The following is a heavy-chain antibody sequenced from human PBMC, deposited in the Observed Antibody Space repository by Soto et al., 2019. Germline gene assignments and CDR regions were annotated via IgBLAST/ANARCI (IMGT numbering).Heavy chain of an antibody. CDR3: VRVLDSSWYADL. V-gene: IGHV4-61*03. J-gene: IGHJ2*01. Sequence: QVQLQESGPGLVKPSETLSLTCSVSGGSVSNASFYWTWIRQAPGTGLEYIGYIFYTGVTNYNPSLISRVTISLGTSKNHFSLKLNSMTAADTAVYYCVRVLDSSWYADLWGRGTLVTVSS. D-gene: IGHD3-22*01. CDR1: GGSVSNASFY. CDR2: IFYTGVT.